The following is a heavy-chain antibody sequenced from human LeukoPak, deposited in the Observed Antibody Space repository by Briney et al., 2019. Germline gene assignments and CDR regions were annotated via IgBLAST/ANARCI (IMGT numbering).Heavy chain of an antibody. D-gene: IGHD6-13*01. Sequence: GRSLRLSCAASGFTFSSYGMHWVRQAPGKGLEWVAVIWYDGSTKYCADSVKGRFTISRDNSKNTLYLQMNSLRAEDTAVYYCARGTTSSSRSHFDYWGQGTLVTVSS. CDR1: GFTFSSYG. CDR2: IWYDGSTK. CDR3: ARGTTSSSRSHFDY. V-gene: IGHV3-33*01. J-gene: IGHJ4*02.